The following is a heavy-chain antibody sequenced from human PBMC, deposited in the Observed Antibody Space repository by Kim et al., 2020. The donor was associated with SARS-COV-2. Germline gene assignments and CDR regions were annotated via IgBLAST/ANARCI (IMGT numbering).Heavy chain of an antibody. Sequence: GGSLRLSCAASGFTFGRFSMHWVRQAPGKGLEWVSSVTSDSVFINYADSVKDRFTISRDNANNSLSIQMNSLRAEDSALYYCVRGAGSTTPPFDNWGQGTLVTVSS. V-gene: IGHV3-21*01. D-gene: IGHD1-26*01. CDR3: VRGAGSTTPPFDN. CDR2: VTSDSVFI. J-gene: IGHJ4*02. CDR1: GFTFGRFS.